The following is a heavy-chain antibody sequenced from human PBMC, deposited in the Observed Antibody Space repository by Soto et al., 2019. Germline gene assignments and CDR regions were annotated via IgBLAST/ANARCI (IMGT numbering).Heavy chain of an antibody. CDR2: IGTRGDI. V-gene: IGHV3-21*01. Sequence: GGSLRLSFAGSGFTFSRYSMNWVRQAPGKGLEWVASIGTRGDIYYAESVKGRLTISRDNAKNSLSLEMDSLRVEDTGVYYCAREETAWPLAYGLDVWGQGTTVTVSS. D-gene: IGHD2-21*02. CDR1: GFTFSRYS. J-gene: IGHJ6*02. CDR3: AREETAWPLAYGLDV.